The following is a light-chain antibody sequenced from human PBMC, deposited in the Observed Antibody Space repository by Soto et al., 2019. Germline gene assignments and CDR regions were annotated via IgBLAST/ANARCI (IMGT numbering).Light chain of an antibody. J-gene: IGKJ2*01. CDR2: GAS. Sequence: EIVLTQSPGTLSLSPGKRATLSCRASQSVSSSQLAWYQQKPGQAPRLLIYGASTTATGIPDRFSGGGSGTDFTLTISRLEPEDFAVYYCQQFGSSPEYTFGQGTKLEVK. CDR1: QSVSSSQ. CDR3: QQFGSSPEYT. V-gene: IGKV3-20*01.